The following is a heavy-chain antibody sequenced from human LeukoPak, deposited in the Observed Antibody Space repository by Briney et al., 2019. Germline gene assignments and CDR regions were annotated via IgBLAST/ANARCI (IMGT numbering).Heavy chain of an antibody. D-gene: IGHD2-15*01. CDR1: GFTVRSNY. CDR3: ARDPYCSGGICYPAPYYGMDV. Sequence: GGSLRLSCAASGFTVRSNYMSWVRQAPGKGLEWVSVIYSDGRTYYADSVKGRFTISRDNSKNTLYLQMNSLRAEDTAVYYCARDPYCSGGICYPAPYYGMDVWGQGTTVTVSS. J-gene: IGHJ6*02. V-gene: IGHV3-66*01. CDR2: IYSDGRT.